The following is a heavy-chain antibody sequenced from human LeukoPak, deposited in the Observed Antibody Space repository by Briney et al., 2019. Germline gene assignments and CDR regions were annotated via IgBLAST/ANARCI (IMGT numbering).Heavy chain of an antibody. CDR1: GFTFSNYW. CDR3: AKGGGAYFYEFDY. V-gene: IGHV3-23*01. D-gene: IGHD3-22*01. J-gene: IGHJ4*02. Sequence: PGGSLRLSCTATGFTFSNYWMSWVRQTPGKGLEWVSGTSGSGAYTNYADSVKGRFTISRDTSKNTLHLQMNSLRAEDTAVYHCAKGGGAYFYEFDYWGQGTVVIVSS. CDR2: TSGSGAYT.